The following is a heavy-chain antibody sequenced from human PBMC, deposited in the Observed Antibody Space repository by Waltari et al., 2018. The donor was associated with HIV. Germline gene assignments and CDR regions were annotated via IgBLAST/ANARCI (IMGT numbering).Heavy chain of an antibody. D-gene: IGHD3-3*01. J-gene: IGHJ4*02. CDR1: GFTFITFS. CDR3: ASEDFWSGPHN. CDR2: ISSTSSFI. Sequence: EVQLVESGGGLVKPGGSLRLSCVVSGFTFITFSRKWVRQAPGKGLEWVSSISSTSSFIYYADSVKGRFTISRDNGKNSLYLQINNLRVEDTAVYYCASEDFWSGPHNWGQGTLVTVSS. V-gene: IGHV3-21*01.